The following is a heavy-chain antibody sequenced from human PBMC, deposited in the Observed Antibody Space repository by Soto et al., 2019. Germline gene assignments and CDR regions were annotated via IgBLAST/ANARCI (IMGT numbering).Heavy chain of an antibody. CDR2: IIPIFGTA. CDR3: ARSPYYDFWSGYYYPNWFDS. Sequence: QVQLVQSGAEVKKPGSSVKVSCKASGGTFSSYAISWVRQAPGQGLEWMGGIIPIFGTANYAQKFQGRVTITADESTSTAYMELSSLRSEDTAVYYCARSPYYDFWSGYYYPNWFDSWGQGTLVTVSS. V-gene: IGHV1-69*12. J-gene: IGHJ5*01. CDR1: GGTFSSYA. D-gene: IGHD3-3*01.